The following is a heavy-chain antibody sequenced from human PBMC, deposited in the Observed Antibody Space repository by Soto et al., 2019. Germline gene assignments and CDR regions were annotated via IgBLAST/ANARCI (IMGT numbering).Heavy chain of an antibody. CDR3: ARSRITIFGVVISVFDY. J-gene: IGHJ4*02. Sequence: PLETLPLTCAVSSGSSISSNWWSWVRQPPGKGLEWIGYIYYSGSTYYNPSLKSRVTISVDTSKNQFSLKLSSVTAADTAVYYCARSRITIFGVVISVFDYWGQGTLLTVSS. CDR2: IYYSGST. V-gene: IGHV4-4*02. CDR1: SGSSISSNW. D-gene: IGHD3-3*01.